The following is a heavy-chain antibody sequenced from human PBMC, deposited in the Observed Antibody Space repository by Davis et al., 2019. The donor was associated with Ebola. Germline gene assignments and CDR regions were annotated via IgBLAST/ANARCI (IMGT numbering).Heavy chain of an antibody. CDR2: ISSSGGTI. CDR3: ARVPYSGYLHPDY. Sequence: GGSLRLSCAASGFTFSDYYMSWIRQAPGKGLEWVSYISSSGGTIYYADSVKGRFTISRDNAKKSLSLQMNSLRAEDTAVYYCARVPYSGYLHPDYWGQGTLVSVSS. V-gene: IGHV3-11*01. J-gene: IGHJ4*02. D-gene: IGHD5-12*01. CDR1: GFTFSDYY.